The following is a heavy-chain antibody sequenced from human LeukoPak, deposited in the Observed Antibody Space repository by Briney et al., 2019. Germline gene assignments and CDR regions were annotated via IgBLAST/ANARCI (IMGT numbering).Heavy chain of an antibody. J-gene: IGHJ4*02. Sequence: GESLKISCKGSGYSFTSYWIGWVRQMPGKGLEWMGIIYPGDSDTRYSPSFQGQVTISADKSISTAYLQWSSLKASDTAMYYCARHAEGKGIVVVPAAMVFVDYWGQGTLVTVSS. CDR3: ARHAEGKGIVVVPAAMVFVDY. CDR1: GYSFTSYW. D-gene: IGHD2-2*01. CDR2: IYPGDSDT. V-gene: IGHV5-51*01.